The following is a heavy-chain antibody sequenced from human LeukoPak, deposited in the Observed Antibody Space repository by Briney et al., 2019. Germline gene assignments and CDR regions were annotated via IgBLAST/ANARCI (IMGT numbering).Heavy chain of an antibody. D-gene: IGHD5-18*01. CDR2: IYYSGST. CDR3: ARHAAMVPLVFDY. CDR1: GGSISSYY. V-gene: IGHV4-59*01. Sequence: SETLSLTCTVSGGSISSYYWSWIRQPPGKGLEWVGYIYYSGSTNYNPSLKSRVTISVDTSKNQFSLKLSSVTAADTAVYYCARHAAMVPLVFDYWGQGTLVTVSS. J-gene: IGHJ4*02.